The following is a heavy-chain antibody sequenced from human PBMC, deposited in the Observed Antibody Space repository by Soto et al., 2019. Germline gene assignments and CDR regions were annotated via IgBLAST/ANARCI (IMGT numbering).Heavy chain of an antibody. CDR2: IYYRGNT. Sequence: SETLCLTCSVSGDSINSDNYYWGWIRQPPGKGLEWIGSIYYRGNTYYNPSLKTRVTISLDKSKSQFSLKLNSVTAADSAVYFCARLEGLATISYYFDYWGQGTLVTVSS. CDR3: ARLEGLATISYYFDY. CDR1: GDSINSDNYY. V-gene: IGHV4-39*01. D-gene: IGHD3-9*01. J-gene: IGHJ4*02.